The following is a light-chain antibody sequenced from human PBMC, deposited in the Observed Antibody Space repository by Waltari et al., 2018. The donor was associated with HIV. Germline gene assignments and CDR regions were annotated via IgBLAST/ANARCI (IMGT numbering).Light chain of an antibody. J-gene: IGKJ3*01. CDR1: QNIKNY. Sequence: DIQMTQSPSSLSASIGDRVTITCRTSQNIKNYLNWYQQKPGKAPKMLIYTATTLQSGVSSRFNGGGSGTDFTLTITGLEPEDFALYFCQQSYSSPTFGPGTTVDVK. V-gene: IGKV1-39*01. CDR2: TAT. CDR3: QQSYSSPT.